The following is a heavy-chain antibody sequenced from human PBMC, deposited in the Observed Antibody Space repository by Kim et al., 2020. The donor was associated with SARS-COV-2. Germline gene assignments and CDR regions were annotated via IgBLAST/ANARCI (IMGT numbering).Heavy chain of an antibody. V-gene: IGHV3-30*18. CDR2: ISYDGSNK. D-gene: IGHD3-3*01. CDR1: GFTFSSYG. CDR3: AKDQEYYDFWSGYYTDSRYYYYYGMDV. Sequence: GGSLRLSCAASGFTFSSYGVHWVCQAPGKGLEWVAVISYDGSNKYYADSVKGRFTISRDNSKNTLYLQMNSLRAEDTAVYYCAKDQEYYDFWSGYYTDSRYYYYYGMDVWGQGTTVTVSS. J-gene: IGHJ6*02.